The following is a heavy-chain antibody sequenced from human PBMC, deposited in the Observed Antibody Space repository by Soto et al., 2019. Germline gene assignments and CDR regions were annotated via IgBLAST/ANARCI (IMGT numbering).Heavy chain of an antibody. CDR2: IYYSGST. Sequence: SETLSLTCTVSGGSISSYCWSWIRQPPGKGLEWIGYIYYSGSTNYNPSLKSRVTISVDTSKNQFSLKLSSVTAADTAVYYCARVRLEYSYGRALTPYFDYWGQGTLVTVSS. CDR3: ARVRLEYSYGRALTPYFDY. D-gene: IGHD5-18*01. V-gene: IGHV4-59*01. J-gene: IGHJ4*02. CDR1: GGSISSYC.